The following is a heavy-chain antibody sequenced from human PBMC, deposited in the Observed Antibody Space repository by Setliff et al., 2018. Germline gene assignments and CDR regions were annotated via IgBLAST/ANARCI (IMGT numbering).Heavy chain of an antibody. Sequence: GGSLRLSCAASGFTFSRYSMNWVRQAPGKGLEWVSYISSRSSTIYYADSVKGRFTISRDNAKNSLYLQMNSLRAEDTAVYYCARDPNSGSYWNYYYYMDVWGKGTTGTVSS. V-gene: IGHV3-48*01. CDR1: GFTFSRYS. J-gene: IGHJ6*03. CDR2: ISSRSSTI. D-gene: IGHD1-26*01. CDR3: ARDPNSGSYWNYYYYMDV.